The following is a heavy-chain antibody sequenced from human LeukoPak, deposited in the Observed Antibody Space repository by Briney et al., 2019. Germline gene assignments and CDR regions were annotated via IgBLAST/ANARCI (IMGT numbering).Heavy chain of an antibody. D-gene: IGHD3-3*01. CDR1: GYTFTSYG. V-gene: IGHV1-18*01. J-gene: IGHJ4*02. CDR2: ISAYNGNT. Sequence: ASVKVSCKASGYTFTSYGISWVRQAPGQGLEWMGWISAYNGNTNYAQKLQGRVTMTTDTSTSTAYMELRSLRSDDTAVYYCARDCDSGVDFWSGYYSIDYWGQGTLVTVSS. CDR3: ARDCDSGVDFWSGYYSIDY.